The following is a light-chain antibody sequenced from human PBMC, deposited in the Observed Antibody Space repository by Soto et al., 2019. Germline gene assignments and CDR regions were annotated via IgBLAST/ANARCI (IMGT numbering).Light chain of an antibody. CDR2: GAS. CDR1: QSVSSSY. Sequence: EIVLTQSPGTLSLSPGERATLSCRASQSVSSSYLAWYQQKPGQAPRLLIYGASSTATGIPDRFSGSGSGADFTLTISRLEPEDFAVLYCQQYETSPWPFGQGTKVEIK. J-gene: IGKJ1*01. V-gene: IGKV3-20*01. CDR3: QQYETSPWP.